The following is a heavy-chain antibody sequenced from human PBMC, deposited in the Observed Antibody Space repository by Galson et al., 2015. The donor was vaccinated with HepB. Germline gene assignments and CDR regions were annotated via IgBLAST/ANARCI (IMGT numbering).Heavy chain of an antibody. D-gene: IGHD4-17*01. CDR2: ISGSGGTT. CDR1: GFTFSSYA. CDR3: AKDDYGDPTWYFDL. J-gene: IGHJ2*01. Sequence: SLRLSCAASGFTFSSYAMTWVRQAPGKGLEWVSAISGSGGTTYYADSVKGRFTISRDNSKNTLYLQMNSLRAEDTAVYYCAKDDYGDPTWYFDLWGRGTLVTVSS. V-gene: IGHV3-23*01.